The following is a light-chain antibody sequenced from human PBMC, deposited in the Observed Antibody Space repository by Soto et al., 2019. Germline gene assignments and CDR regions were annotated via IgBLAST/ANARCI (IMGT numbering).Light chain of an antibody. CDR2: RNN. V-gene: IGLV1-47*01. J-gene: IGLJ2*01. CDR3: AAWDDSLSGVV. CDR1: SSNIGSNY. Sequence: QPVLTQPPSASGTPGQRVTISCSGSSSNIGSNYVYWYQQLPGTAPKLLIYRNNQRPSGVPDRFSGSKSGTSASLAISGFRSEDEADYYCAAWDDSLSGVVFGGGTQLTVL.